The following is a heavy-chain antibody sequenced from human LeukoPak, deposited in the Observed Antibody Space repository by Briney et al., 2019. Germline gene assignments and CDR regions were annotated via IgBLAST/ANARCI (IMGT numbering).Heavy chain of an antibody. CDR2: ISYDGSNK. CDR3: AISYYSNYGPDY. V-gene: IGHV3-30*03. CDR1: GFTFSSYG. Sequence: GRSLRLSCAASGFTFSSYGMHWVRQAPGKGLEWVAVISYDGSNKYYADSVKGRFTISRDSSKNTLYLQMNSLRAEDTAVYYCAISYYSNYGPDYWGQGTLVTVSS. J-gene: IGHJ4*02. D-gene: IGHD4-4*01.